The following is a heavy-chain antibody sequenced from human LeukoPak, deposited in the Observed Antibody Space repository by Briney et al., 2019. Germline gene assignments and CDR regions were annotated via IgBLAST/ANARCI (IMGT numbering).Heavy chain of an antibody. CDR2: IYTSGST. D-gene: IGHD6-6*01. CDR3: ASRVSSSSPTEGNRYYYYYYGMDV. J-gene: IGHJ6*02. Sequence: PSETLSLTCTVSGGSISSYYWSWIRQPAGKGLEWIGRIYTSGSTNYNPSLKSRVTISVDTSKNQFSLKLSSVTAADTAVYYCASRVSSSSPTEGNRYYYYYYGMDVWGQGTTVTVSS. CDR1: GGSISSYY. V-gene: IGHV4-4*07.